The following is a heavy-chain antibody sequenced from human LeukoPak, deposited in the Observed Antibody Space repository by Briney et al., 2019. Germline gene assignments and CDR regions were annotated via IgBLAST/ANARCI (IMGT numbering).Heavy chain of an antibody. Sequence: GGSLRLSCAASGFTFSSYGMHWVRQAPGKGLEWVAVISYDGSNKYYADSVKGRFTISRDSSKNTLYLQMNSLRAEDTAVYYCAKASRGVVVVAALDYWGQGTLVTVSS. D-gene: IGHD2-15*01. CDR3: AKASRGVVVVAALDY. J-gene: IGHJ4*02. V-gene: IGHV3-30*18. CDR1: GFTFSSYG. CDR2: ISYDGSNK.